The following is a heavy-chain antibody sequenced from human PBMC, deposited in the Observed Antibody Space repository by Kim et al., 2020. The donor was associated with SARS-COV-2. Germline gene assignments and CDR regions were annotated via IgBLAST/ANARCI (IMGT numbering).Heavy chain of an antibody. V-gene: IGHV4-59*01. Sequence: SETLSLTCTVSGGSISSYYWSWIRQPPGKGLEWIGYIYYSGSTNYNPSLKSRVTISVDTSKNQFSLKLSSVTAADTAVYYFARITMVREAYGMDVWGQGTTVTVSS. J-gene: IGHJ6*02. CDR3: ARITMVREAYGMDV. CDR1: GGSISSYY. CDR2: IYYSGST. D-gene: IGHD3-10*01.